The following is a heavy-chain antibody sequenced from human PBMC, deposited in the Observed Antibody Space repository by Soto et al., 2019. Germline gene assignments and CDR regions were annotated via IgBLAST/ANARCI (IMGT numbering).Heavy chain of an antibody. D-gene: IGHD3-22*01. CDR1: GFTFSSYW. CDR2: IKQDGSEK. Sequence: GGSLRLSCAASGFTFSSYWMSWVRQAPGKGLEWVANIKQDGSEKYYVDSVKGRFTISRDNAKNSLYLQMNSLRAEDTAVYYCARGLNYYDSSGYYHWGQGTLVTVSS. J-gene: IGHJ4*02. V-gene: IGHV3-7*05. CDR3: ARGLNYYDSSGYYH.